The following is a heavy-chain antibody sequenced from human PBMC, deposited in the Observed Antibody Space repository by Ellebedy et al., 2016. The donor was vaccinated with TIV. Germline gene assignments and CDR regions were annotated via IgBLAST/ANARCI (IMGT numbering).Heavy chain of an antibody. D-gene: IGHD1-20*01. CDR1: GGSFSGHS. J-gene: IGHJ2*01. CDR3: ARGNFQDVDLDHWYFDL. V-gene: IGHV4-34*01. Sequence: SETLSLTCAAYGGSFSGHSWSWIRQPPGKGLEWIGEINHRGSTSYNRSLRSRVTISIDTSKYQFSLRLSAVTAADTAVYYCARGNFQDVDLDHWYFDLWGRGTLVTVSS. CDR2: INHRGST.